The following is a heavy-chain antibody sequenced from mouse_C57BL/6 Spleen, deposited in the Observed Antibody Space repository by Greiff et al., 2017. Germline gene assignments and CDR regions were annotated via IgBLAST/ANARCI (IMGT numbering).Heavy chain of an antibody. D-gene: IGHD4-1*01. J-gene: IGHJ2*01. CDR2: IDPSDSYP. V-gene: IGHV1-50*01. CDR3: ARGVGRRGYFDY. Sequence: QVQLQQPGAELVKPGASVKLSCKASGYTFTSYWMQWVKQRPGQGLEWIGEIDPSDSYPNYNQKFKGKATLTVDTSSSTAYMQLSSLTSEDSAVYYCARGVGRRGYFDYWGQGTTLTVSS. CDR1: GYTFTSYW.